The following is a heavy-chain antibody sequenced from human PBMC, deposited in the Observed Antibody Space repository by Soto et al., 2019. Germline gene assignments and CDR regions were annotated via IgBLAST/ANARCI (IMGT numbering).Heavy chain of an antibody. D-gene: IGHD2-15*01. V-gene: IGHV3-33*01. CDR3: ASSPKSSGGSWHEDYFDY. J-gene: IGHJ4*02. CDR1: GFTFSSYG. Sequence: QVQLVESGGGVVQPGRSLRLSCAASGFTFSSYGMHWVRQAPGKGLEWVAVIWYDGSNKYYADSVKGRFTSSRDSSKNTLYLQMNSLRAEDTAVYYCASSPKSSGGSWHEDYFDYWGQGTLVTVSS. CDR2: IWYDGSNK.